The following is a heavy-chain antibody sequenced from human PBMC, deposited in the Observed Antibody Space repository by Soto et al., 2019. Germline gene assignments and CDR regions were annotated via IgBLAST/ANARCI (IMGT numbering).Heavy chain of an antibody. CDR3: ARAGDYTDYFRFDP. V-gene: IGHV3-33*03. D-gene: IGHD4-17*01. Sequence: GSLRLSCAASGFIFNEYGMHWVRQAPGKGLEWVAVIWYDGSNKYYADSVKGRFTISRDNSKNTMSLQMNSLRAEDTAVYYCARAGDYTDYFRFDPWGQGTLVTVSS. CDR1: GFIFNEYG. J-gene: IGHJ5*02. CDR2: IWYDGSNK.